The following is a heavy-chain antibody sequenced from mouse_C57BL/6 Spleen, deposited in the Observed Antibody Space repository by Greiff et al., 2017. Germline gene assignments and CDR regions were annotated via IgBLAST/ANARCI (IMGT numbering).Heavy chain of an antibody. CDR3: ARLLPLWYFDV. J-gene: IGHJ1*03. V-gene: IGHV1-69*01. Sequence: QVQLQQPGAELVMPGASVKLSCKASGYTFTSYWMHWVKQRPGQGLEWIGEIDPSDSYTNYNQKFKGKSTLTVDKSSSTAYMQLSSLTSEDSAVYYCARLLPLWYFDVWGTGTTGTVSS. CDR1: GYTFTSYW. CDR2: IDPSDSYT. D-gene: IGHD1-1*01.